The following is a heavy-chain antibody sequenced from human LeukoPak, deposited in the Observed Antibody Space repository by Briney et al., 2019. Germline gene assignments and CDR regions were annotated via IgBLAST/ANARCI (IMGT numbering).Heavy chain of an antibody. V-gene: IGHV2-5*01. D-gene: IGHD4-17*01. CDR3: AQTTPVTTIGPYFDY. Sequence: SGPTLVNPTQTLTLTCTFSGVSLSTRGGGVGWIRQPPGKALEWLALIYWNDDNRYSPSLKNSITIAKETAKNQGVVKMTNSDPVYTATSYCAQTTPVTTIGPYFDYWGQGTLVTVSS. J-gene: IGHJ4*02. CDR2: IYWNDDN. CDR1: GVSLSTRGGG.